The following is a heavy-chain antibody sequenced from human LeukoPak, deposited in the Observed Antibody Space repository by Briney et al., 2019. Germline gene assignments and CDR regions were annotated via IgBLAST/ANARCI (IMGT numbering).Heavy chain of an antibody. Sequence: GGSLRLSCAASGFTVSSNYMSWVRQAPGKGLEWVSIIYAGGSTNYVDSVKGRFTVSRDSSKNALYLQMNNLRAEDTAIYYCAKTRGGGPVDYWGQGTLVTVSS. J-gene: IGHJ4*02. CDR3: AKTRGGGPVDY. CDR1: GFTVSSNY. D-gene: IGHD2-15*01. CDR2: IYAGGST. V-gene: IGHV3-53*01.